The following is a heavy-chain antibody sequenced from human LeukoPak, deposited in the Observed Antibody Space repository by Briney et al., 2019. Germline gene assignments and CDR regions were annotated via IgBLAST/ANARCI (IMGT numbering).Heavy chain of an antibody. CDR1: GGSITSSSYY. D-gene: IGHD3-3*01. V-gene: IGHV4-39*01. CDR3: AFPFKSGDAFDI. Sequence: PSETLSLTCSVSGGSITSSSYYWGWIRQPPEKGLEWIGSIYYTGGTNYSPSLKSRVTMSVDTSKNQFSLKLSSVTAADTAVYYCAFPFKSGDAFDIWGQGTMVTVSS. J-gene: IGHJ3*02. CDR2: IYYTGGT.